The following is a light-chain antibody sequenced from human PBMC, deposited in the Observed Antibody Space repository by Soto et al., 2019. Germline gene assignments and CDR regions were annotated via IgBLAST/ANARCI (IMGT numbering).Light chain of an antibody. V-gene: IGKV3-20*01. CDR3: QKYETSPYT. J-gene: IGKJ2*01. Sequence: EVVLTQSPAILSLSPGESGTLSCRASQNIGSYLVWYQQRPGQAPRLLFYDASVRATGIPDRFSGGGSGTDFTLTISRLEPEDSALYYCQKYETSPYTFGQGTKLEIK. CDR1: QNIGSY. CDR2: DAS.